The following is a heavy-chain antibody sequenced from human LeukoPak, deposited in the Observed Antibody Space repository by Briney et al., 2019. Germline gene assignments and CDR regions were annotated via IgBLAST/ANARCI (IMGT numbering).Heavy chain of an antibody. CDR1: GGSISSGDYY. CDR2: IYYSGST. V-gene: IGHV4-30-4*01. J-gene: IGHJ4*02. CDR3: ARDGDYGEFDY. Sequence: SETLSLTCTVSGGSISSGDYYWSWIRQPPGKGLEWIGYIYYSGSTYYNPSLKSRVTISVDTSKNQFSLKLSSVTAADTAVYYCARDGDYGEFDYWGQGTLVTVSS. D-gene: IGHD4-17*01.